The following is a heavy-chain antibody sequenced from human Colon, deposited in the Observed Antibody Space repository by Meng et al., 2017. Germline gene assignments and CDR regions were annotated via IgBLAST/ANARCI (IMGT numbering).Heavy chain of an antibody. Sequence: GESLKISCAASGFTFSSYSMNWVRQAPGKGLEWVSSISSSSSYIYYADSVKGRFNISRDNAKNSLYLQMNSLRAEDTAVYYCARDIPHYYDSSGYYEFDYWGQGTLVTVSS. J-gene: IGHJ4*02. CDR2: ISSSSSYI. V-gene: IGHV3-21*01. D-gene: IGHD3-22*01. CDR1: GFTFSSYS. CDR3: ARDIPHYYDSSGYYEFDY.